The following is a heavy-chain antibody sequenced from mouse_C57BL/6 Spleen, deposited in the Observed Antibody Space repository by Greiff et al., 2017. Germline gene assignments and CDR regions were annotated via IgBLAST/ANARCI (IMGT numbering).Heavy chain of an antibody. CDR1: GYTFTSYW. V-gene: IGHV1-5*01. CDR2: IYPGNSDT. CDR3: TREDWDGSYRYFDV. J-gene: IGHJ1*03. D-gene: IGHD1-1*02. Sequence: EVKLVESGTVLARPGASVKMSCKTSGYTFTSYWMHWVKQRPGQGLEWIGAIYPGNSDTSYNQKFKGKAKLTAVTSASTAYMELSSLTNEDSAVYYCTREDWDGSYRYFDVWGTGTTVTVSS.